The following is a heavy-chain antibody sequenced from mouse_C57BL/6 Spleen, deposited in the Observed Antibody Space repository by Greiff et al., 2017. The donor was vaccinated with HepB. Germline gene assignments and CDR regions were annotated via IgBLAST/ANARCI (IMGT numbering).Heavy chain of an antibody. CDR3: ARQGWLLPFDY. CDR1: GFTFSDYG. D-gene: IGHD2-3*01. J-gene: IGHJ2*01. V-gene: IGHV5-17*01. Sequence: VQLKESGGGLVKPGGSLKLSCAASGFTFSDYGMHWVRQAPEKGLEWVAYISSGSSTIYYADTVKGRFTISRDNAKNTLFLQMTSLRSEDTAMYYCARQGWLLPFDYWGQGTTLTVSS. CDR2: ISSGSSTI.